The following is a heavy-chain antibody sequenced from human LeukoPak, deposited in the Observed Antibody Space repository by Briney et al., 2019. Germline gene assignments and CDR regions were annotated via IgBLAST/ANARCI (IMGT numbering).Heavy chain of an antibody. CDR3: ARVIGGSSSWYFPPAPPDY. CDR1: GGTFSSYA. CDR2: IIPIFGTA. Sequence: SVKVSCXASGGTFSSYAISWVRQAPGQGLEWMEGIIPIFGTANYAQKFQGRVTITTDESTSTAYMELSSLRSEDTAVYYCARVIGGSSSWYFPPAPPDYWGQGTLVTVSS. D-gene: IGHD6-13*01. V-gene: IGHV1-69*05. J-gene: IGHJ4*02.